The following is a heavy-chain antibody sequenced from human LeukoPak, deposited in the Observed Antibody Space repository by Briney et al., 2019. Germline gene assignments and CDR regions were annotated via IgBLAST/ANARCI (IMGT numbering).Heavy chain of an antibody. D-gene: IGHD5-24*01. CDR1: GGSISSGGYY. CDR3: ARDPLTTRDGCTSY. V-gene: IGHV4-31*03. Sequence: SETPSLTCTVSGGSISSGGYYWSWIRQHPGKGLEWVGYIYYSGTTYYNPSLKSRATLSVDTSKNQFSLKLSSVTAADTAVYYCARDPLTTRDGCTSYWGQGTLVTVSS. CDR2: IYYSGTT. J-gene: IGHJ4*02.